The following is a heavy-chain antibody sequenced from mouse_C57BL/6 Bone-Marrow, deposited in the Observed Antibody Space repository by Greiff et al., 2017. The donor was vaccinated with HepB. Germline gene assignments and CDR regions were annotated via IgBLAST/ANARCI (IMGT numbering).Heavy chain of an antibody. CDR3: ARSCYGEYAMDY. Sequence: QVQLQQPGAELVKPGASVKMSCKASGYTFTSYWITWVKQRPGQGLEWIGDIYPGSGSTNYNEKFKSKATLTVDTSSSTAYMQRSSLTSEDSAVYYCARSCYGEYAMDYWGQGTSVTVSS. D-gene: IGHD2-13*01. J-gene: IGHJ4*01. V-gene: IGHV1-55*01. CDR2: IYPGSGST. CDR1: GYTFTSYW.